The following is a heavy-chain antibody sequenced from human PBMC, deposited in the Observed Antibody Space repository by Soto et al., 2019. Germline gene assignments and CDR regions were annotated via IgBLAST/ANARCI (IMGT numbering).Heavy chain of an antibody. CDR3: ARKSSNWPYYYYYGMEV. J-gene: IGHJ6*02. CDR2: IYYSGST. Sequence: LSLTCTVSGGSISSGGYYWSWIRQHPGKGLEWIGYIYYSGSTYYNPSLKSRVTISVDTSKNQFSLKLSSVTAADTAVYYCARKSSNWPYYYYYGMEVWGQGTTVTVS. V-gene: IGHV4-31*03. CDR1: GGSISSGGYY. D-gene: IGHD7-27*01.